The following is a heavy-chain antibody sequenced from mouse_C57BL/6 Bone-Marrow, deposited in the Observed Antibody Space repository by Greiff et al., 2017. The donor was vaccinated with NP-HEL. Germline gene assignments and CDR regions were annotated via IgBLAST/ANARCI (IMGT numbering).Heavy chain of an antibody. D-gene: IGHD1-1*01. Sequence: QVQLQQPGAELVMPGASVKLSCKASGYTFTSYWMHWVKQRPGQGLEWIGEIDPSDSYTNYNQKFKGKSTLTVDKSSSTAYMQLSSLTSEDSAVYYCARSPFYYYGSSYGSYWGQGTLVTVSA. CDR1: GYTFTSYW. CDR2: IDPSDSYT. V-gene: IGHV1-69*01. J-gene: IGHJ3*01. CDR3: ARSPFYYYGSSYGSY.